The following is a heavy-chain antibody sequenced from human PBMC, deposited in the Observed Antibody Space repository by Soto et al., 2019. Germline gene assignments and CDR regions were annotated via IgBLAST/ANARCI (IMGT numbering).Heavy chain of an antibody. CDR1: GFTFSSYS. CDR2: ISSSSSYI. V-gene: IGHV3-21*01. Sequence: GGSLRLSCAASGFTFSSYSMNWVRQAPGKGLEWVSSISSSSSYIYYADSVKGRFTISRDNAKNSLYLQMNSLRAEDTAVYYCATDNYYDSSGYSHDAFAIWGQGTMVTVSS. J-gene: IGHJ3*02. CDR3: ATDNYYDSSGYSHDAFAI. D-gene: IGHD3-22*01.